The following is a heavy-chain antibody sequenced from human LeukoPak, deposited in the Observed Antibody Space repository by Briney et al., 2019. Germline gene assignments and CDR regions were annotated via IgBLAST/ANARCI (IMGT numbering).Heavy chain of an antibody. J-gene: IGHJ6*02. CDR2: TYSGGST. CDR3: ARDRQWLVRGLYYYGMDV. V-gene: IGHV3-66*02. D-gene: IGHD6-19*01. Sequence: GGSLRLSCAASGFTVSSNYMGWVRQAPGKGLEWVSVTYSGGSTYYADSVKGRFTISRDNSKNTLYLQMNSLRAEDTAVYYCARDRQWLVRGLYYYGMDVWGQGTPVTVSS. CDR1: GFTVSSNY.